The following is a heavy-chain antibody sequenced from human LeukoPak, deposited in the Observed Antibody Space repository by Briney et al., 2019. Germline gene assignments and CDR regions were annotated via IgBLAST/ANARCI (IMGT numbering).Heavy chain of an antibody. V-gene: IGHV3-30*18. CDR1: GFTFSSYG. CDR3: AKDPRRAEAVPAGFDY. D-gene: IGHD6-19*01. J-gene: IGHJ4*02. Sequence: GGSLRLSCAASGFTFSSYGMPWVRQAPGKGLEWVAVISYDGSNKYYADSVKGRFTISRDNSKSTLYLQMNSLRAEDTAMYYCAKDPRRAEAVPAGFDYWGQGTLVTVSS. CDR2: ISYDGSNK.